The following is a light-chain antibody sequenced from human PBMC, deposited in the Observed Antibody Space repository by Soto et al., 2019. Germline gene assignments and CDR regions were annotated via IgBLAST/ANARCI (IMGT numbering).Light chain of an antibody. CDR2: GAS. V-gene: IGKV3-20*01. CDR1: QSFSSTF. Sequence: EILLTQSPDSLSLSPGDRATLSCRASQSFSSTFFAWYQQKPGQAPRLLIYGASSRATGISDRFSGSGYGTDFTLTISRLEPEDFGVYYCQQYASSVTFGQGTKVEIK. J-gene: IGKJ1*01. CDR3: QQYASSVT.